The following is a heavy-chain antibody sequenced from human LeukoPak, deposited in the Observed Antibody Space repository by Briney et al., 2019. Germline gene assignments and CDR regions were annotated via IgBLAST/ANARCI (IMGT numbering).Heavy chain of an antibody. J-gene: IGHJ4*02. CDR3: AKVQPGISLWFGELSPRGYFDY. Sequence: HTGGSLRLSCAASGFTFSSYAMSWVRQAPGKGLEWVSAISGSGGSTYYADSVKGRFTISRDNSKNTLYLQMNSLRAEDTAVYYCAKVQPGISLWFGELSPRGYFDYWGQGTLVTVSS. CDR1: GFTFSSYA. D-gene: IGHD3-10*01. CDR2: ISGSGGST. V-gene: IGHV3-23*01.